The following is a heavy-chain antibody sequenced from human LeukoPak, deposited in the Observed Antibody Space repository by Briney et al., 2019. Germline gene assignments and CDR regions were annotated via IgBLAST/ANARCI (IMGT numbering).Heavy chain of an antibody. V-gene: IGHV3-23*01. CDR3: ARSPEDFPPYFDRWFDS. Sequence: GGSLRLSCAASGFSFSNYVMSWVRQAPGKGLECVSGISGGGGTTYNADSVKGRFTISRDNSKNTLYLQMNNLRAEDTALYFCARSPEDFPPYFDRWFDSWGQGILVTVSS. CDR1: GFSFSNYV. CDR2: ISGGGGTT. J-gene: IGHJ5*01. D-gene: IGHD2/OR15-2a*01.